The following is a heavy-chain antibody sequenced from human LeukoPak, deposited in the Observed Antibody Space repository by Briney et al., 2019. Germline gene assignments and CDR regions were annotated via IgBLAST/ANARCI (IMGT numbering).Heavy chain of an antibody. CDR1: GGTFSSYA. D-gene: IGHD2-2*01. CDR2: IIPIFGTA. Sequence: GSSVKVSCKASGGTFSSYAISWVRQAPGQGLEWMGGIIPIFGTANYAQKFQGRVMITADESTSTAYMELSSLRSEDTAVYYCARPSDYCSSTSCWAHWGQGTLVTVSS. J-gene: IGHJ4*02. CDR3: ARPSDYCSSTSCWAH. V-gene: IGHV1-69*01.